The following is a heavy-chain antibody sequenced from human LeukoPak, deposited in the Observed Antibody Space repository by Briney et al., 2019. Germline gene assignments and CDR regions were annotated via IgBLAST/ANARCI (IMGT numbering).Heavy chain of an antibody. J-gene: IGHJ4*02. D-gene: IGHD2-15*01. V-gene: IGHV3-21*01. CDR3: AREGGYCHGASCRFFDS. CDR1: GFTFSSYS. CDR2: INTRSYI. Sequence: GGSLRLSCAASGFTFSSYSMNWVRQAPGKGLEWVSSINTRSYIYSADSVKGRFTISRDNDKNPVYLQMNSLRAEDTAVYYCAREGGYCHGASCRFFDSWGQGTLLTVSS.